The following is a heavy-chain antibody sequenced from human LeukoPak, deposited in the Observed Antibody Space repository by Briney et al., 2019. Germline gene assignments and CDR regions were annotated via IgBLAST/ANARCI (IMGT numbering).Heavy chain of an antibody. D-gene: IGHD3-10*01. CDR2: IKQDGSEK. CDR1: GFTASSNY. CDR3: ARVPTYYYYSGMDY. J-gene: IGHJ4*02. V-gene: IGHV3-7*01. Sequence: AGGSLRLSCAASGFTASSNYMSWVRQAPGKGLEWVANIKQDGSEKYYVDSVMGRFTISRDNAKNSLFLQMNSLRAEDTAVYYCARVPTYYYYSGMDYCGQGTLVTVSS.